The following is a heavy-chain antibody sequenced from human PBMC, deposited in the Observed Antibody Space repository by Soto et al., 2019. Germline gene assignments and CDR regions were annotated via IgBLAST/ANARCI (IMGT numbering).Heavy chain of an antibody. V-gene: IGHV4-39*01. D-gene: IGHD6-13*01. CDR1: GGSISSSSYY. J-gene: IGHJ4*02. CDR3: ATSIIAAAIADY. Sequence: SETLSLTCTVSGGSISSSSYYWGWIRQPPGKGLEWIGSIYYSGSTYYNPSLKSRVTISVDTSKNQFSLKLSSVTAADTAVYYCATSIIAAAIADYWGQGTLVTVSS. CDR2: IYYSGST.